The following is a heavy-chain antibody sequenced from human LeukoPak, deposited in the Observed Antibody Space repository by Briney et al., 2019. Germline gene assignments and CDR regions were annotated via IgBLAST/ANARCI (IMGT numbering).Heavy chain of an antibody. CDR1: GFTFSSYG. CDR2: ISGSGGST. V-gene: IGHV3-23*01. D-gene: IGHD3-10*01. Sequence: PGGSLRLSCAASGFTFSSYGMSWVRQAPGKGLEWVSAISGSGGSTYYADSVKGRFTISRDNSKNTLYLQMNSLRAEDTAVYYCAKGVKGSGSYYPPFDYWGQGTLVTVSS. CDR3: AKGVKGSGSYYPPFDY. J-gene: IGHJ4*02.